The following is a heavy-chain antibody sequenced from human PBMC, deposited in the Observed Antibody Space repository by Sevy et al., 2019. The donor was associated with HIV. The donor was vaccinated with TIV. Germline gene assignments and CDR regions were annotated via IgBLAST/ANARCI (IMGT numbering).Heavy chain of an antibody. D-gene: IGHD1-1*01. CDR2: IKSKTDGGTT. Sequence: GGSLRLSCAASGFTFSNAWMSWVRQAPGKGLEWVGRIKSKTDGGTTDYAAPVKGRFTISRDDSKNTRYLQMNSLKTEDTAVYYCTTAGDGIYYYYYGMDVWGQGTTVTVSS. J-gene: IGHJ6*02. V-gene: IGHV3-15*01. CDR3: TTAGDGIYYYYYGMDV. CDR1: GFTFSNAW.